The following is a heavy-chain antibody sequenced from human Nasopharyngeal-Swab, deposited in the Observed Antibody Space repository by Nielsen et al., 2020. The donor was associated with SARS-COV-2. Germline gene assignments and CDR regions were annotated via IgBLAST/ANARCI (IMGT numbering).Heavy chain of an antibody. V-gene: IGHV3-11*01. CDR2: ITSSGSTI. D-gene: IGHD3-22*01. Sequence: WIPQPPGQGLEWVSYITSSGSTIYYAVSVKGRFTISRDNAKNSLYLQINSLRAEDTAVYYCARAYSDTYYYYSYTMDVWGQGTTVTVSS. CDR3: ARAYSDTYYYYSYTMDV. J-gene: IGHJ6*02.